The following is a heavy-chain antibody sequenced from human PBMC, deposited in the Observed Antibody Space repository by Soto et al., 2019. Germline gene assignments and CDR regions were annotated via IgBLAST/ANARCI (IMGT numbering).Heavy chain of an antibody. D-gene: IGHD2-15*01. J-gene: IGHJ6*02. Sequence: ASVKVSCKVSGYTLTELSMHWVRQAPGKGLEWMGGFDPEDGETIYAQKFQGRVTMTEDTSTDTAYMELSSLRSEDTAVYYCATAVAFTDHYGMDVWGQGTTVTVSS. CDR1: GYTLTELS. CDR2: FDPEDGET. CDR3: ATAVAFTDHYGMDV. V-gene: IGHV1-24*01.